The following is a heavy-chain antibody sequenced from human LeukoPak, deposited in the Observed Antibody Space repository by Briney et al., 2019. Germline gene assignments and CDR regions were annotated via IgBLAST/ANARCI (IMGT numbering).Heavy chain of an antibody. V-gene: IGHV4-59*01. CDR1: GGSISSYY. CDR3: ARERGRYYDSSGYYYSENWFDP. CDR2: IYYSGGT. J-gene: IGHJ5*02. Sequence: PSETLSLTCTVSGGSISSYYWSWIRQPPGKGLEWIGYIYYSGGTNHNPSLKSRVTISVDTSKNQFSLKLSSVTAADTAVYYCARERGRYYDSSGYYYSENWFDPWGQGTLVTVSS. D-gene: IGHD3-22*01.